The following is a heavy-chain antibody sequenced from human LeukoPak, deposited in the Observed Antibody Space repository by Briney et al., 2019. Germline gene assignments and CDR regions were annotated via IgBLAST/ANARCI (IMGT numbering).Heavy chain of an antibody. Sequence: GGSLRLSCEASAFTFNSYTMHWVRQAPGKGLEWLAVLSYDGTNKYYADSVKGRFTISRDNSINTLYLQLNNLRGEDTAVYYCARGLRYYYYYMDVWGKGTTVTVSS. V-gene: IGHV3-30*04. CDR3: ARGLRYYYYYMDV. J-gene: IGHJ6*03. CDR1: AFTFNSYT. CDR2: LSYDGTNK.